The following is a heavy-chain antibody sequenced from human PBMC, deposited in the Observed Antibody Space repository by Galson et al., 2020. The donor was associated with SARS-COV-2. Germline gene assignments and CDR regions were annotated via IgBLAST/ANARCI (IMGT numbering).Heavy chain of an antibody. J-gene: IGHJ6*02. V-gene: IGHV3-23*01. CDR1: GFTFSSYA. CDR2: ISGSGGST. D-gene: IGHD2-8*01. CDR3: AKEVVLMVYAPNYYGMDV. Sequence: GGSLRLSCAASGFTFSSYAMSWVRQAPGKGLEWVSAISGSGGSTYYADSVKGRFTISRDNSKNTLYLQMNSRRAEDTAVYYCAKEVVLMVYAPNYYGMDVWGQGTTVTVSS.